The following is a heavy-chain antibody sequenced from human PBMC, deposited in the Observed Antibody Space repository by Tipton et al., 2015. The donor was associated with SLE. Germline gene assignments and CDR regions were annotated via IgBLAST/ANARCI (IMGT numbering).Heavy chain of an antibody. Sequence: SLRLSCAASGFTFSNYWMTWVRQAPGKGLEWVANIKKDGSQKFYVDSVKGRFTISRDNAKKSLSLQMNSLRAEDTAVDYCVGGNFNYEDAVDVWGRGTMVTVSS. CDR1: GFTFSNYW. J-gene: IGHJ3*01. CDR2: IKKDGSQK. CDR3: VGGNFNYEDAVDV. D-gene: IGHD1-7*01. V-gene: IGHV3-7*04.